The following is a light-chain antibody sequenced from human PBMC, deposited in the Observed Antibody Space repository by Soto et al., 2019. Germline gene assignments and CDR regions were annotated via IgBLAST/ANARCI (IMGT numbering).Light chain of an antibody. CDR1: QSVSSSY. V-gene: IGKV3-20*01. CDR3: QQYGSSPLT. J-gene: IGKJ3*01. CDR2: GAS. Sequence: EIVLTQSPGTLSLSPGERATLSCRASQSVSSSYLAWYQQKPGQAPRLLIYGASSRATGIPDRFSGSGSGTDFTLTISGLEPEDLAVYYCQQYGSSPLTFGPGTKVDIK.